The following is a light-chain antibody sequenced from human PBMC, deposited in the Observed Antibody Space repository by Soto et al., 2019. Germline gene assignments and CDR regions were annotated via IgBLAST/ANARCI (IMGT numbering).Light chain of an antibody. Sequence: QSALTQPPSASGSPGHSVTISCTGTSSDVGGYNYVSWYQQHPGKFPKLMVYEVNKRSSGVPDRFSGAKSGNTASLTVSGLQAEDEADYYCSSYAGSTWVFGGGTKLTVL. CDR2: EVN. J-gene: IGLJ3*02. CDR3: SSYAGSTWV. V-gene: IGLV2-8*01. CDR1: SSDVGGYNY.